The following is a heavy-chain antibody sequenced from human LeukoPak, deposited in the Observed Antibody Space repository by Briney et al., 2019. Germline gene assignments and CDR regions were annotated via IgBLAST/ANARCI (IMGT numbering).Heavy chain of an antibody. CDR1: GFIFDDYT. J-gene: IGHJ4*02. CDR3: AKDTHYGSGTNFDY. CDR2: ISWNSGSI. Sequence: GGSLRLSCAASGFIFDDYTIYWVRQAPGKGLEWVSSISWNSGSIDYADSVKGRFTISRDNAKNSLYLQMNSLRAEDTALYYCAKDTHYGSGTNFDYRGQGTLVTVSS. D-gene: IGHD3-10*01. V-gene: IGHV3-9*01.